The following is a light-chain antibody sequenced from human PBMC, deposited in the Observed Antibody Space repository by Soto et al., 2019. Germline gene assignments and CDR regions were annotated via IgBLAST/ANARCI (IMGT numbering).Light chain of an antibody. CDR2: DAS. Sequence: VLTQSPATLSLSPGERATLSCRASLNVNSYLAWYQQKPGQAPRLVIYDASNRAPGIPARFSGSGSGTDFTLTISSLEPEDFAVYYCQQYGSSPLISFGQGTRLEIK. CDR3: QQYGSSPLIS. CDR1: LNVNSY. V-gene: IGKV3-11*01. J-gene: IGKJ5*01.